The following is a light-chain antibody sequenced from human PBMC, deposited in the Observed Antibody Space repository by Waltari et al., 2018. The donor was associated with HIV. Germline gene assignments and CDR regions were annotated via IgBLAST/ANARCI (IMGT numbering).Light chain of an antibody. CDR1: QSNIGNTG. CDR3: ATWDGSLQGWV. V-gene: IGLV1-44*01. CDR2: NNT. J-gene: IGLJ3*02. Sequence: QSGLTQPPSASGTPGQRVTISCSGSQSNIGNTGVVWNQQLPGTAPRLLIYNNTQRPSGVPGRFSGSKSGTSASLAISGLQSEDEADYYCATWDGSLQGWVFGGGTKLTVL.